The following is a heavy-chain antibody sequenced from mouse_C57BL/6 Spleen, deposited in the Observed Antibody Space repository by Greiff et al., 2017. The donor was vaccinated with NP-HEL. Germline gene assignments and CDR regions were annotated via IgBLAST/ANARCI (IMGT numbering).Heavy chain of an antibody. J-gene: IGHJ3*01. Sequence: VQLQQSGAELVRPGASVKLSCTASGFNIKDYYMHWVKQRPEQGLEWIGRIDPEAGDTEYAPKFQGKATMTADTSSNTAFLQLSSLTSEDTAVYYWTDATMITGGCAYWGQGTLVNGSA. CDR3: TDATMITGGCAY. V-gene: IGHV14-1*01. CDR1: GFNIKDYY. D-gene: IGHD2-4*01. CDR2: IDPEAGDT.